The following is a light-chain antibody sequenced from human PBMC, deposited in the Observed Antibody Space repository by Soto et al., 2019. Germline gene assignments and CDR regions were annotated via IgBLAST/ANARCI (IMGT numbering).Light chain of an antibody. V-gene: IGLV2-14*03. CDR3: SSYTSTSSYV. CDR2: EVS. CDR1: SSDVGGYNS. Sequence: QSAPTQPASVSGSPGQSITVSCTGTSSDVGGYNSVSWYQQHPGKPPKLIIYEVSNRPSGVSDRFSGSKSGNTASLTISGLQAEDEADYYCSSYTSTSSYVFATGTKVTVL. J-gene: IGLJ1*01.